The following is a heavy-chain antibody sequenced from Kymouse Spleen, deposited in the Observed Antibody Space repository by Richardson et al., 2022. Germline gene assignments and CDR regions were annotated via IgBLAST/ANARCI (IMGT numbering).Heavy chain of an antibody. CDR1: GGSISSSNW. CDR3: ARDRGITGTTNYYYYYGMDV. D-gene: IGHD1-20*01. Sequence: QVQLQESGPGLVKPSGTLSLTCAVSGGSISSSNWWSWVRQPPGKGLEWIGEIYHSGSTNYNPSLKSRVTISVDKSKNQFSLKLSSVTAADTAVYYCARDRGITGTTNYYYYYGMDVWGQGTTVTVSS. CDR2: IYHSGST. V-gene: IGHV4-4*02. J-gene: IGHJ6*02.